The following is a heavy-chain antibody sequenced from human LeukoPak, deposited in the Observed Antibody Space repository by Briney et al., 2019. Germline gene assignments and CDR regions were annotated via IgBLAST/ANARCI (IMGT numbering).Heavy chain of an antibody. Sequence: GGSLRLSCGASGFVFSNYWMSWVRQAPGKGLEWVGRIKSKTDGGTTDYAAPVKGRFTISRDDSKNTLYLQMNSLKTEDTAVYYCTTITMVRGVAPFDYWGQGTLVTVSS. CDR1: GFVFSNYW. J-gene: IGHJ4*02. CDR3: TTITMVRGVAPFDY. D-gene: IGHD3-10*01. V-gene: IGHV3-15*01. CDR2: IKSKTDGGTT.